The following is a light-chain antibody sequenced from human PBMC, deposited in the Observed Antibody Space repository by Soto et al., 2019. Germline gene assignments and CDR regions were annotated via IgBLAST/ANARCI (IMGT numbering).Light chain of an antibody. J-gene: IGLJ2*01. CDR3: SSYTTSSTAV. V-gene: IGLV2-14*01. CDR2: DVS. CDR1: SSDVTTYNY. Sequence: QSALTQPASVSGSPGQSITISCTGTSSDVTTYNYVSWYQQHPGKAPKLIIYDVSNRPSGVSNRFSGSKSGNTASLTISGLQADDEADYYCSSYTTSSTAVFGGGTKLTVL.